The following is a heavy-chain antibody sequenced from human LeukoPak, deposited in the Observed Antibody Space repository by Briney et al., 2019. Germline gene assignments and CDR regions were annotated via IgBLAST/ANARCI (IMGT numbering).Heavy chain of an antibody. J-gene: IGHJ5*02. V-gene: IGHV1-24*01. CDR2: FDPEDGET. D-gene: IGHD1-7*01. CDR1: GYTLTELS. CDR3: ARDGITGTGYNWFDP. Sequence: ASVKVSCKVSGYTLTELSMHWVRQAPGKGLEWMGGFDPEDGETIYAQKFQGRVTMTEDTSTDTAYMELSSLRSEDTAVYYCARDGITGTGYNWFDPWGQGTLVTVSS.